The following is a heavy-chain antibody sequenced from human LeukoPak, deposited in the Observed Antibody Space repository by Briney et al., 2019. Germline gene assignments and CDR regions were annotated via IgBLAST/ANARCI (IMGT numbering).Heavy chain of an antibody. CDR1: GFTFSSYG. Sequence: GSLRLSCAASGFTFSSYGMHWVRQAPGKGLEWVAVISYDGSDQYYADSVKGRFTISRDNSKNTLYLQMNSLRAEDTAVYYCAKDPGSGYSSSCYPPPDNNMEYWGQGTLVTVSS. CDR2: ISYDGSDQ. CDR3: AKDPGSGYSSSCYPPPDNNMEY. J-gene: IGHJ4*02. D-gene: IGHD6-13*01. V-gene: IGHV3-30*18.